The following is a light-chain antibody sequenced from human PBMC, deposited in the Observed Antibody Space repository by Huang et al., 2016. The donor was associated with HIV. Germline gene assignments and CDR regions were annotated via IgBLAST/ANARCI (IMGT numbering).Light chain of an antibody. Sequence: DIQMTQSPSSLSASVGDRVTITCRASQGISKYLAWYQQKPGKDPNLLIYAASTLQSGVPSLFSGSGSGTDFSRTISSLQPEDVATYYCQRYNSAPYSFGQGTKLEIK. V-gene: IGKV1-27*01. CDR3: QRYNSAPYS. CDR2: AAS. J-gene: IGKJ2*03. CDR1: QGISKY.